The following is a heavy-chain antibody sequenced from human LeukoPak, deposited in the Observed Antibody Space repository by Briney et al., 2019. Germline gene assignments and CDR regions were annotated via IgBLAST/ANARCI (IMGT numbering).Heavy chain of an antibody. V-gene: IGHV3-74*03. J-gene: IGHJ4*02. Sequence: GGSLRLSCAASGFTLSNDWTHWVRQAPGKGLVWVSRISSDGTNTLYADSVEGRFTISRDNARNTLHLQMNSLRADDTAVYYCVVGGGIYWGQGTLVTVS. D-gene: IGHD1-26*01. CDR2: ISSDGTNT. CDR1: GFTLSNDW. CDR3: VVGGGIY.